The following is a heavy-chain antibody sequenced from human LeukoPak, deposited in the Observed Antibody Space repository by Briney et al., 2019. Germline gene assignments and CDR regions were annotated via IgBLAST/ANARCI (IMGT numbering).Heavy chain of an antibody. CDR1: GFTFSDYT. J-gene: IGHJ4*02. D-gene: IGHD6-13*01. V-gene: IGHV3-21*01. Sequence: GGSLRLSCAASGFTFSDYTMNWVRQAPGKGLEWVSSISNSGTYIYYADSVKGRFTISRDNAKNSLYLQMNSLRAEDTAVYYCARDRGSSSWYYFDYWGQGTLVTVSS. CDR2: ISNSGTYI. CDR3: ARDRGSSSWYYFDY.